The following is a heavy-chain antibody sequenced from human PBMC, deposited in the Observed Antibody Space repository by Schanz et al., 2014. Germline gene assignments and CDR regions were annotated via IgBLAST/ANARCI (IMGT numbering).Heavy chain of an antibody. Sequence: VQLVESGGGLVQPGGSLRLSCAASGFNFSDSWMHWFRQGPGKGLSWVSRIDGEGGDTRYADSVKGRFTVFRDNARNMVFLQMNSLRVDDTGVYYCVRDERISSGVWFDPWGQGTLVTVSS. CDR1: GFNFSDSW. J-gene: IGHJ5*02. D-gene: IGHD6-19*01. CDR2: IDGEGGDT. CDR3: VRDERISSGVWFDP. V-gene: IGHV3-74*01.